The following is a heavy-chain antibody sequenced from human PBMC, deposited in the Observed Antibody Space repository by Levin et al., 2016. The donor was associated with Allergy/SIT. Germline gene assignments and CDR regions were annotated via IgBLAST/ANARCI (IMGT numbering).Heavy chain of an antibody. J-gene: IGHJ5*02. V-gene: IGHV1-18*01. D-gene: IGHD2-2*01. CDR2: VSPYNGNT. CDR3: ARDHLYCSTVNCNRWWWFDP. CDR1: GYTFSDYG. Sequence: ASVKVSCKTSGYTFSDYGVSWVRQAPGQGLEWMGWVSPYNGNTNFAQSFQGRVTLTTDTSTSTAYMELRSLRFDDTAVYYCARDHLYCSTVNCNRWWWFDPGAREPWSPSPQ.